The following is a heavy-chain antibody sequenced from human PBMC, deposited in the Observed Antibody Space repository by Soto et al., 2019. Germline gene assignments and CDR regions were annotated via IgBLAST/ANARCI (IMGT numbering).Heavy chain of an antibody. D-gene: IGHD6-13*01. V-gene: IGHV1-18*01. Sequence: ASVKVSCKASGYSLISYGISWVRQAPGQGLEWMGWISAYNGNTNYAQKLQGRVTMTTDTSTSTAFMELRSLRSDDTAVYYCAKDAIAAPGVFDYWGQGTLVTVSS. CDR1: GYSLISYG. CDR2: ISAYNGNT. CDR3: AKDAIAAPGVFDY. J-gene: IGHJ4*02.